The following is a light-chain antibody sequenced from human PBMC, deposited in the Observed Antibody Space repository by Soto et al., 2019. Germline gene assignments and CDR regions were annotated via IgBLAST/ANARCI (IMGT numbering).Light chain of an antibody. Sequence: DIQMTQSPSTLSGSVGYRFTITCRASQTISSWLAWYQQKPGKAPKLLIYKASTLKSGVPSRFSGSGSGTELTLTISSLQPDDFATYYCQHYNSYSEAFGQGTTGDIK. V-gene: IGKV1-5*03. J-gene: IGKJ1*01. CDR1: QTISSW. CDR3: QHYNSYSEA. CDR2: KAS.